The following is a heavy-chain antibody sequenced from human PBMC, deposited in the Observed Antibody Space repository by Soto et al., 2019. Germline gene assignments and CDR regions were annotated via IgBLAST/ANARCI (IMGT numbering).Heavy chain of an antibody. CDR2: ISYDGSNK. D-gene: IGHD3-22*01. Sequence: GSLRLSCAASGFTFSSYGMHWVRQAPGKGLEWVAVISYDGSNKYYADSVKGRFTISRDNSKNTLYLQMNSLRAEDTAVYYCAKEHSSGCFDYWGQGTLVTVSS. V-gene: IGHV3-30*18. CDR3: AKEHSSGCFDY. J-gene: IGHJ4*02. CDR1: GFTFSSYG.